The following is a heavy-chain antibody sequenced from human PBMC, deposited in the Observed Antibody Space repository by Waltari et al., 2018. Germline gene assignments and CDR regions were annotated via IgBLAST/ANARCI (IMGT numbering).Heavy chain of an antibody. CDR1: GGSISSYY. D-gene: IGHD3-22*01. Sequence: QVQLQESGPGLVKPSETLSLTCTVSGGSISSYYWSWIRQPPGKGLEWIGYIYYSGSTNYNPSLKSRVTISVDTSKNQFSLKRSSVTAADTAVYYCARGYGGSGYLDWGQGTLVTVSS. V-gene: IGHV4-59*01. CDR3: ARGYGGSGYLD. CDR2: IYYSGST. J-gene: IGHJ4*02.